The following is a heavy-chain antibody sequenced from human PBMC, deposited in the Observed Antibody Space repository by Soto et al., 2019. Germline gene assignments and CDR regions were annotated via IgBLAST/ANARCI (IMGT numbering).Heavy chain of an antibody. Sequence: GGPLRLSYAAAGFTFSSYGMHRVRQAPGKGLEWVAVISYDGSNKYYADSVKGRFTISRDNSKNTLYLQMNSLRAEDTAVYYCAKDNRAIFGVARYGMDVWGQGTTVTVSS. D-gene: IGHD3-3*01. J-gene: IGHJ6*02. CDR1: GFTFSSYG. V-gene: IGHV3-30*18. CDR2: ISYDGSNK. CDR3: AKDNRAIFGVARYGMDV.